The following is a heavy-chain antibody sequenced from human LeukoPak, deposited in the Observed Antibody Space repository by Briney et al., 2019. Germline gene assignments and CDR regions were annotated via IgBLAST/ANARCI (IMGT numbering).Heavy chain of an antibody. CDR2: IIPILGIA. V-gene: IGHV1-69*04. CDR1: GGTFSSYA. D-gene: IGHD2-21*02. Sequence: SVKVSCKASGGTFSSYAISWVRQAPGQGLEWMGRIIPILGIANYAQKLQGRVTMTTDTSTSTAYMELRSLRSDDTAVYYCARGGVTGVYFDYWGQGTLVTVSS. J-gene: IGHJ4*02. CDR3: ARGGVTGVYFDY.